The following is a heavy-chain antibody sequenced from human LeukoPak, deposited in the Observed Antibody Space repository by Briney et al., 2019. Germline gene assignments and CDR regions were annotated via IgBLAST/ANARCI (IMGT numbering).Heavy chain of an antibody. CDR2: IRYDGSNK. D-gene: IGHD1-26*01. Sequence: WGSLRLSCAASGFTFSSYGMHWVRQAPGKGLEWVAFIRYDGSNKYYADSVKGRFTITRDNLMNTLYLQMNSLRLEDMAVYYCAKPSGSGVDYWGRGTRVTVSS. CDR3: AKPSGSGVDY. V-gene: IGHV3-30*02. J-gene: IGHJ4*02. CDR1: GFTFSSYG.